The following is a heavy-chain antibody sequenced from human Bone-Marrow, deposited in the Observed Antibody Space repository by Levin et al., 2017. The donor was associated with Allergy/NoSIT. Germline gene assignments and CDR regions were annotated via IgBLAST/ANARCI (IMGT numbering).Heavy chain of an antibody. J-gene: IGHJ4*02. D-gene: IGHD3-3*01. Sequence: GESLKISCAASGFTFSSYGMHWVRQAPGKGLEWVAVISYDGSNKYYADSVKGRFTISRDNSKNTLYLQMNSLRAEDTAVYYCAKEYYDFWSGPTYYFDYWGQGTLVTVSS. CDR1: GFTFSSYG. V-gene: IGHV3-30*18. CDR3: AKEYYDFWSGPTYYFDY. CDR2: ISYDGSNK.